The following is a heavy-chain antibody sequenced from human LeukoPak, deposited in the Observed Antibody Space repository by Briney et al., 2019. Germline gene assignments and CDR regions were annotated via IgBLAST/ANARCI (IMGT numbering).Heavy chain of an antibody. V-gene: IGHV5-51*01. Sequence: GESLKISCKGSGYSFTSYWIGWGRQMPGKGLEGMGIIYPGDSDTRYSPSFQGQVTISADKSISTAYLQWSSLKASDTAMYYCARRRLGELSSTSFDYWGQGTLVTVSS. J-gene: IGHJ4*02. CDR1: GYSFTSYW. D-gene: IGHD3-16*02. CDR3: ARRRLGELSSTSFDY. CDR2: IYPGDSDT.